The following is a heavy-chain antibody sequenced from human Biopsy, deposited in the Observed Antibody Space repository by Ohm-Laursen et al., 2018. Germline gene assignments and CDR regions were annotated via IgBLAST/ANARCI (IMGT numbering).Heavy chain of an antibody. CDR1: RFSFSDYH. J-gene: IGHJ3*02. V-gene: IGHV3-33*08. CDR2: IWYDGFNR. Sequence: SLRLSCTASRFSFSDYHMRWVRQAPGKGLEWVAFIWYDGFNRYYADSVKGRFTISRDNSKNTLDLQMNSLRAEDTAVYYCATSTMVRSSGHAFDIWGQGTVVTVS. CDR3: ATSTMVRSSGHAFDI. D-gene: IGHD3-10*01.